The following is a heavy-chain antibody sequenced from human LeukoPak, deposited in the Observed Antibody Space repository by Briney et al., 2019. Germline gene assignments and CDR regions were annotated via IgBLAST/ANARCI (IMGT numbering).Heavy chain of an antibody. Sequence: GGTLRLSCAASGFTFSSYAMSWVRQAPGKGLEWVSAISGSGGSTYYADSVKGRFTISRDNSKNTLYLQMNSLRAEDTAVYYCAKVVVVTNKFDYWGQGTLVTVSS. CDR2: ISGSGGST. CDR1: GFTFSSYA. J-gene: IGHJ4*02. D-gene: IGHD2-21*01. V-gene: IGHV3-23*01. CDR3: AKVVVVTNKFDY.